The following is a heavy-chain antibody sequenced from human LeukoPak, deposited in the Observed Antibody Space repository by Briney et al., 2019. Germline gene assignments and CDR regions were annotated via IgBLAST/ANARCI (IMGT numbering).Heavy chain of an antibody. CDR3: ARERPLDDYSDYYYYMDV. CDR1: GFTFSSYA. D-gene: IGHD4-11*01. J-gene: IGHJ6*03. V-gene: IGHV3-30-3*01. CDR2: ISYDGSNK. Sequence: GGSLRLSCAASGFTFSSYAMHWVRQAPGKGLEWVAVISYDGSNKYYADSVKGRFTISRDNAKNSLYLQMNSLRAEDTAVYYCARERPLDDYSDYYYYMDVWGKGTTVTVSS.